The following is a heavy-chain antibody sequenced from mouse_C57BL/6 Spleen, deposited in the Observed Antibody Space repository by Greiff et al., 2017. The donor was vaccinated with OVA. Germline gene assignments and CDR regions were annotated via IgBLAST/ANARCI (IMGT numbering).Heavy chain of an antibody. CDR1: GYTFTEYT. CDR2: FYPGSGSI. D-gene: IGHD2-4*01. CDR3: ARHEANDYDDYYYFDY. V-gene: IGHV1-62-2*01. J-gene: IGHJ2*01. Sequence: QVQLKESGAELVKPGASVKLSCKASGYTFTEYTIHWVKQRSGQGLEWIGWFYPGSGSIKYNEKFKDKATLTADKSSSTVYMELSRLTSEDSAVYFCARHEANDYDDYYYFDYWGQGTTLTVSS.